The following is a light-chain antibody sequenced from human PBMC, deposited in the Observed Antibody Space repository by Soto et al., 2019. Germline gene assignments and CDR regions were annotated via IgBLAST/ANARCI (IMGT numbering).Light chain of an antibody. Sequence: DIVLTQSPATLSLSPGERATLYCGASQRVSGGFLAWYQQKPGQAPRLLILGASSRATGIPDRFNGSGSGTDFTLTISRLEPEDFAVYYCQQYGSSRTFGQGTKVDI. CDR3: QQYGSSRT. CDR1: QRVSGGF. CDR2: GAS. J-gene: IGKJ1*01. V-gene: IGKV3-20*01.